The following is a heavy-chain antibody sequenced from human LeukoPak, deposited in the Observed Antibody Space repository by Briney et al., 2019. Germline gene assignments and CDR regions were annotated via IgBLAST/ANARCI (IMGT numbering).Heavy chain of an antibody. D-gene: IGHD5-24*01. Sequence: PGGSLRLSCAASGFTFSSYAMHWVRQAPGKGLEWVAFIRYDGSNKYYADSVKGRFTISRDNSKNTLYLQMSSLRVEDTAIYYCARDADGHGPLIDYWGQGSLVTVSS. J-gene: IGHJ4*02. CDR2: IRYDGSNK. CDR1: GFTFSSYA. CDR3: ARDADGHGPLIDY. V-gene: IGHV3-30*02.